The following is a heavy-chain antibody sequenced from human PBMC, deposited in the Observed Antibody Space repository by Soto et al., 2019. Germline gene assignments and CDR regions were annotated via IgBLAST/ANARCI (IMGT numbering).Heavy chain of an antibody. V-gene: IGHV3-73*01. CDR3: TRPYYYDSSGYHDY. D-gene: IGHD3-22*01. Sequence: GGSLRLSCAASGFTFSGSAMHWVRQASGKGLEWVGRIRSKANSYATAYAASVKGRFTISRDDSKNTAYLQMNSLKTEDTAVYYCTRPYYYDSSGYHDYWGQGTLVTVSS. CDR2: IRSKANSYAT. J-gene: IGHJ4*02. CDR1: GFTFSGSA.